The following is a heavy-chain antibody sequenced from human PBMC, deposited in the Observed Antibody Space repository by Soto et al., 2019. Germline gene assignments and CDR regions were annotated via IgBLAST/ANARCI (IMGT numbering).Heavy chain of an antibody. CDR3: GTTDYGDFLYYMDV. CDR1: GYTFTSYY. Sequence: QVQLVQSGAEVKKPGASVKVSCKASGYTFTSYYMHWVRQAPGQGLEWMGIINPSGGSTSYAQKCQGRVTMTRDPSTSTAYMELSSLRYEDTAVYCCGTTDYGDFLYYMDVWGKGTTVTVSS. V-gene: IGHV1-46*03. D-gene: IGHD4-17*01. CDR2: INPSGGST. J-gene: IGHJ6*03.